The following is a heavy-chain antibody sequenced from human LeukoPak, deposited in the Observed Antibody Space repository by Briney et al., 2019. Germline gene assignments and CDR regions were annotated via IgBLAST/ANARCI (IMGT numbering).Heavy chain of an antibody. Sequence: GGSLRLSCAASGFTFSSYAMSWVRQAPGKGLEWVSAISGSGGSPYYADSVKGRFTISRDNSKNTLYLQMDSLRTEDTAVYYCARDYYDSSGYYSGYWGQGTLVTVSS. CDR2: ISGSGGSP. J-gene: IGHJ4*02. V-gene: IGHV3-23*01. D-gene: IGHD3-22*01. CDR1: GFTFSSYA. CDR3: ARDYYDSSGYYSGY.